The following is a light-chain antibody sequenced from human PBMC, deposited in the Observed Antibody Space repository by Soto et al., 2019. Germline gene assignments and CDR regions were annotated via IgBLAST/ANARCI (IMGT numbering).Light chain of an antibody. Sequence: QSALTQPPSASGSPGQSVTISCTGTSSDVGASEYVSWYQQHPGKAPKLMIYQVSKRPSGAPDRFSGSRSGNTASLTVSGLQAEDEADYYCTSYTSSYIFVLGGGTKLTVL. CDR1: SSDVGASEY. V-gene: IGLV2-8*01. CDR2: QVS. J-gene: IGLJ1*01. CDR3: TSYTSSYIFV.